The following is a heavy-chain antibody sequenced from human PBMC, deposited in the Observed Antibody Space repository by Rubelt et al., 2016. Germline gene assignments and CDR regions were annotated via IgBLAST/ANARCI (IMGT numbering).Heavy chain of an antibody. J-gene: IGHJ3*02. CDR3: ARHGAGSSPVKI. CDR1: GGSISGYY. D-gene: IGHD3-10*01. CDR2: VYYGGST. Sequence: QVHLQQWGAGLLKPSETLSLTCAVYGGSISGYYWSWIRQPPGKGLEWIASVYYGGSTNYSPSLKSRVTISVDTSRNQFSLKLSSVTAADTAVYYCARHGAGSSPVKIWGQGTMVTVSS. V-gene: IGHV4-34*01.